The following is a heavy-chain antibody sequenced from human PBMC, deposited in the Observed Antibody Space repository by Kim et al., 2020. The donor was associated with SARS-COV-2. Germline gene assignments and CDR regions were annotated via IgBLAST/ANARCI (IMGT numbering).Heavy chain of an antibody. J-gene: IGHJ4*02. Sequence: SETLSLTCTVSGGSISSSSYYWGWIRQPPGKGLEWIGSIYYSGSTYYNPSLKSRVTISVDTSKNQFSLKLSSVTAADTAVYYCAVWGARAKDYWGQGTLVTVSS. V-gene: IGHV4-39*07. CDR1: GGSISSSSYY. CDR3: AVWGARAKDY. CDR2: IYYSGST. D-gene: IGHD7-27*01.